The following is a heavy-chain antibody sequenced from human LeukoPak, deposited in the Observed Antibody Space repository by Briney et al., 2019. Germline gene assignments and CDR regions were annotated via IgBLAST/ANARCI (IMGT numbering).Heavy chain of an antibody. J-gene: IGHJ4*02. Sequence: GGSLRLSCAASGFTFSSYGMHWVRQAPGKGLEWVAVISYDGSNKYYADSVKGRFTISRDNPKNTLYLQMNSLRAEDTAVYYCAKSKRGYSYPTAPFDYWGQGTLVTVSS. CDR2: ISYDGSNK. V-gene: IGHV3-30*18. CDR3: AKSKRGYSYPTAPFDY. D-gene: IGHD5-18*01. CDR1: GFTFSSYG.